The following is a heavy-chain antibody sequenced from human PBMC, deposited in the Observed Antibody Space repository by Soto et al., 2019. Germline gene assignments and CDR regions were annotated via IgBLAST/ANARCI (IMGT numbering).Heavy chain of an antibody. J-gene: IGHJ4*02. Sequence: QVQLVQSGAEVKKPGSSVKVSCKASGGTFSSYAISWVRQAPGQGLEWMGGIIPIFGTANYAQKFQGRVTITGDESTSTAYMELSSLRSEDTAVYYCARPLHYDILTGYYPLDYWGQGTLVTVSS. D-gene: IGHD3-9*01. CDR3: ARPLHYDILTGYYPLDY. CDR1: GGTFSSYA. CDR2: IIPIFGTA. V-gene: IGHV1-69*12.